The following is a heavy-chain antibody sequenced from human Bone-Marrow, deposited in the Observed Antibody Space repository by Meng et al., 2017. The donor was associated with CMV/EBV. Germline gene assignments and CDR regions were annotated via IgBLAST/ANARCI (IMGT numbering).Heavy chain of an antibody. CDR3: AHSVTNFYVFDI. D-gene: IGHD2/OR15-2a*01. Sequence: SGPTLVKPTQTLTLSCTFTGFSLSTSGVTVGWIRQPPGRALEWLALIYWTDDKLYSPSLKTRLTITKDTSKNQVFLTMTNMDPVDTATYYCAHSVTNFYVFDIWGHGTVVPVSS. J-gene: IGHJ3*02. CDR2: IYWTDDK. V-gene: IGHV2-5*01. CDR1: GFSLSTSGVT.